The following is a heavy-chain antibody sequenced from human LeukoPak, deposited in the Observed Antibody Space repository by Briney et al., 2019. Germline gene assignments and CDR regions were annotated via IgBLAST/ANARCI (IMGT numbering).Heavy chain of an antibody. Sequence: GASVKVSCKASGYTFTSYGISWVRQAPGQGLEWMGWISAYNGNTNYAQKLQGRVTMTTDTSTSTAYMELRSLRSDDTAVYYCARDRRPLLWFGELSNVSLYTPMDVWGQGTTVTVSS. V-gene: IGHV1-18*01. CDR1: GYTFTSYG. CDR2: ISAYNGNT. CDR3: ARDRRPLLWFGELSNVSLYTPMDV. D-gene: IGHD3-10*01. J-gene: IGHJ6*02.